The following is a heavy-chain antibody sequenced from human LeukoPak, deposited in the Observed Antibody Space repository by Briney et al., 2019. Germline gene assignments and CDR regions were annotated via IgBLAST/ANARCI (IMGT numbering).Heavy chain of an antibody. V-gene: IGHV3-7*05. CDR3: ATWNSDWEFAY. D-gene: IGHD1/OR15-1a*01. CDR2: IKEDGSDK. CDR1: GFTFSSSW. Sequence: PGGSLRLSCAASGFTFSSSWMTWVRQAPGKGLEWVAHIKEDGSDKYYVDSVTGRFTISRDNTENSLYLQMSSLRAEDTAVYYCATWNSDWEFAYWGQGTLVSVPS. J-gene: IGHJ4*02.